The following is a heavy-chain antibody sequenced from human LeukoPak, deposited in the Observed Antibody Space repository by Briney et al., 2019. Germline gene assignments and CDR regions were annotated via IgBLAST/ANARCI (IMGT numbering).Heavy chain of an antibody. V-gene: IGHV1-46*01. D-gene: IGHD3-22*01. J-gene: IGHJ4*02. CDR3: ARVSKLLTYYYDSSGYYDLDY. CDR2: INPSGGST. Sequence: PSASVKVSCKASGYTFTSYYMHWVRQAPGQGLEWMGIINPSGGSTSYAQKFQGRVTMTRDTSTSTVYMELSSLRSEDTAVYYCARVSKLLTYYYDSSGYYDLDYWGQGTLVTVSS. CDR1: GYTFTSYY.